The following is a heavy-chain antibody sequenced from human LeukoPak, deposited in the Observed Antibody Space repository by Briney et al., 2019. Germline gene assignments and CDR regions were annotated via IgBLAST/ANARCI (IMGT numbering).Heavy chain of an antibody. CDR2: IYYSGST. J-gene: IGHJ5*02. V-gene: IGHV4-59*01. Sequence: PSETLSLTCTVSGGSISSYYWSWIRQPPGKGLEWIGYIYYSGSTNYNPSLKSRVTISVDTPKNQFSLKLSSVTAADTAVYYCAIYDSSGYYYGANWFDPWGQGTLVTVSS. CDR1: GGSISSYY. CDR3: AIYDSSGYYYGANWFDP. D-gene: IGHD3-22*01.